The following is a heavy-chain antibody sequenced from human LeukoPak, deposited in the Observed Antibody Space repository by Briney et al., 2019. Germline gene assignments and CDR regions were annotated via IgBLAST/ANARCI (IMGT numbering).Heavy chain of an antibody. CDR1: GVSISTYY. Sequence: SETLSLTCTVSGVSISTYYWTWIPQPAGKGLEWFGRIYSTGNTNYNPSLESRVTMSIDTSKNQFSLKLTSVTAADTAVYYCARERGNLRGDAFDIWGQGTMVTVSS. V-gene: IGHV4-4*07. CDR2: IYSTGNT. D-gene: IGHD1-26*01. J-gene: IGHJ3*02. CDR3: ARERGNLRGDAFDI.